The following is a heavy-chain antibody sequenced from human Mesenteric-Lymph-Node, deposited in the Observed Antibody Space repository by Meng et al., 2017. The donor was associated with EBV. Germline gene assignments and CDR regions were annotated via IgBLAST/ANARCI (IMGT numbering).Heavy chain of an antibody. Sequence: QPALQESGSVLVKPSPTLSLTCAVSGGSISSGGYSWSWIRQPPGKGLEWIGYIYHSGSTYYNPSLKSRVTISVDRSKNQFSLKLSSVTAADTAVYYCARVAGSNYGSGSYYFDYWGQGTLVTVSS. J-gene: IGHJ4*02. D-gene: IGHD3-10*01. CDR2: IYHSGST. CDR3: ARVAGSNYGSGSYYFDY. CDR1: GGSISSGGYS. V-gene: IGHV4-30-2*01.